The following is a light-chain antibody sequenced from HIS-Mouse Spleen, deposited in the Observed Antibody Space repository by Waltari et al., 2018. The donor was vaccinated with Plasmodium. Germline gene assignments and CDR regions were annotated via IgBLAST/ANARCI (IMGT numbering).Light chain of an antibody. CDR1: SSNIGSNY. J-gene: IGLJ3*02. Sequence: QSVLTQPPSASGTPGQRVTISCSGSSSNIGSNYVYWYQQLPGTAPKLLIYRNNQGPSGVPDRFSGSKSGTSASLAISGLRSEDEAEYYCAAWDDSLSGRVFGGGTKLTVL. V-gene: IGLV1-47*01. CDR2: RNN. CDR3: AAWDDSLSGRV.